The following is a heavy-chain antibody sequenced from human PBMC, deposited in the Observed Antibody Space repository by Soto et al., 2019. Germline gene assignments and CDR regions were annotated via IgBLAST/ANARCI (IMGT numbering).Heavy chain of an antibody. J-gene: IGHJ6*02. V-gene: IGHV3-7*03. CDR1: GFNFNTYW. D-gene: IGHD1-7*01. CDR2: IDTDGSRK. CDR3: GRVPLDGNYANGVDV. Sequence: EVQLVESGGGLVQPGGSLRLSCAASGFNFNTYWMYWVRQAPGKGLEWVANIDTDGSRKNYVDSVKGRFIISRDNAKNSLLRQMNSLRADDTAVYYCGRVPLDGNYANGVDVWGQVTTVTVSS.